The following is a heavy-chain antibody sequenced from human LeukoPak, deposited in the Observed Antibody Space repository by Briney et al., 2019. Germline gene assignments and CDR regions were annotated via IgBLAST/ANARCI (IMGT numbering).Heavy chain of an antibody. V-gene: IGHV3-11*01. D-gene: IGHD3-3*01. CDR2: ISSSGSTI. CDR1: GFTFSDYY. J-gene: IGHJ4*02. CDR3: AKFPDSWSGPTTY. Sequence: GGSLRLSCAASGFTFSDYYMSWIRQAPGKGLEWVSYISSSGSTIYYADSVKGRFTISRDNAKNSLYLQMNSLRAEDTAVYYCAKFPDSWSGPTTYWGQGTLVTVSS.